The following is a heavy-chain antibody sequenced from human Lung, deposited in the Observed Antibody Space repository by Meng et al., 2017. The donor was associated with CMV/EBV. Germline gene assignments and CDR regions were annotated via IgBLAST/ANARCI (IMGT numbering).Heavy chain of an antibody. CDR1: GYTFTSSS. V-gene: IGHV7-4-1*01. J-gene: IGHJ4*02. CDR2: ININTGNP. D-gene: IGHD6-19*01. CDR3: ARGNGWRFDY. Sequence: QVERGQAGSRVKKPGTLCKVSCQAAGYTFTSSSMNWVRHPPGQGLEWMGWININTGNPTYAQGFTGRFVFSLDTSVSTAYLQIDSLKADDTAVYYCARGNGWRFDYWGQGTLVTVSS.